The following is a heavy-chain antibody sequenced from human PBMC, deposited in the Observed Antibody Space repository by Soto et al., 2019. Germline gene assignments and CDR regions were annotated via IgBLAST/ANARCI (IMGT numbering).Heavy chain of an antibody. J-gene: IGHJ4*02. V-gene: IGHV4-59*01. CDR1: GGSISSYY. Sequence: QVQLQESGPGLVKPSETLSLTCTVSGGSISSYYWSWIRQPPGKGLEWIGDIYYSGSTNYNPSLKSRVTISVDTPKNQFSLNLRSVTAADTALYSCARDYGSYYSDYWGQGTLVTVSS. CDR2: IYYSGST. D-gene: IGHD1-26*01. CDR3: ARDYGSYYSDY.